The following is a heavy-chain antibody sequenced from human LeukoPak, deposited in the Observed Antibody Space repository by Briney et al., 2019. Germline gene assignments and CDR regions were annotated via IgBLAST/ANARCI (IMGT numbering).Heavy chain of an antibody. J-gene: IGHJ4*02. CDR1: GFTFSSYA. Sequence: GGSLRLSCAASGFTFSSYAMSWVRQAPGKGLEWVSAISGSGGSTYYADSVKGRFTISRDNSKNTLYLQMNNLRAQDTAVYFCARYSSSSGGPSYYLDYWGQGTLATVSS. D-gene: IGHD6-6*01. CDR2: ISGSGGST. V-gene: IGHV3-23*01. CDR3: ARYSSSSGGPSYYLDY.